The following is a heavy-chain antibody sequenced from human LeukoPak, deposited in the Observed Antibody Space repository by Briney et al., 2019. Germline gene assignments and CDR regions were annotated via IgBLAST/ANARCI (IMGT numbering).Heavy chain of an antibody. V-gene: IGHV1-69*13. CDR1: GGTFSSYA. D-gene: IGHD5-18*01. CDR3: ARDAVGYSYGPARFDY. Sequence: SVKVSCKASGGTFSSYAISWVRQAPGQGFEWMGGIIPIFGTANYAQKFQGRVTITADESTSTAYMELSSLRSEDTAVYCCARDAVGYSYGPARFDYWGQGTLVTVSS. CDR2: IIPIFGTA. J-gene: IGHJ4*02.